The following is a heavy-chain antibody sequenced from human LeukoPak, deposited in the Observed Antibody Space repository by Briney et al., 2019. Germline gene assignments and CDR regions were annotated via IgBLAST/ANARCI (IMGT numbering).Heavy chain of an antibody. D-gene: IGHD3-22*01. V-gene: IGHV3-21*01. CDR2: ISSSGHYI. CDR1: GFTFSSYS. CDR3: ARNPYYYDTSGHFDY. J-gene: IGHJ4*02. Sequence: GGSLRLSCAASGFTFSSYSMNWVRQAPGEGLEWVSSISSSGHYIYYADSVKGRFTISRDNAKSSLFLQMNSLRAEDMAVYYCARNPYYYDTSGHFDYWGQGTLVTVSS.